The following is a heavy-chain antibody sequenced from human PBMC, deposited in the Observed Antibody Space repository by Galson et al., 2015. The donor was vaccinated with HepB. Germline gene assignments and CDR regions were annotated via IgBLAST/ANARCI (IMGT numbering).Heavy chain of an antibody. CDR1: GFTFSSNA. J-gene: IGHJ4*02. D-gene: IGHD3-3*01. CDR3: AKAFNYDFWSAYLDY. V-gene: IGHV3-23*01. Sequence: SLRLSCAVSGFTFSSNAMTWVRLAPGKGLEWVSAISGSGGSTYYADSVKGRFSISRDNSRNTLSLQMNSLRAEDTALYYCAKAFNYDFWSAYLDYWGQGTLVTVSS. CDR2: ISGSGGST.